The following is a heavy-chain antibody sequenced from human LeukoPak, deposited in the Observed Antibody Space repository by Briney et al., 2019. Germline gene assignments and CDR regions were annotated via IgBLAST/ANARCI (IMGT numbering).Heavy chain of an antibody. CDR2: INAHNGDT. CDR1: GYTFINYA. Sequence: ASVKVSCKASGYTFINYAIHWVRQAPGQRLEWMGWINAHNGDTEYSQKFQGRDAITRDTSASIVYMELSTLRFGDTAVYYCARGSTSDWPLEYWGRGILVTVSS. V-gene: IGHV1-3*01. CDR3: ARGSTSDWPLEY. D-gene: IGHD2-21*02. J-gene: IGHJ4*02.